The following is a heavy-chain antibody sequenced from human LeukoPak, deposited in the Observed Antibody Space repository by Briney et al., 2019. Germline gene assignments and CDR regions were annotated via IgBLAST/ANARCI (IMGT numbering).Heavy chain of an antibody. CDR1: GYTFSSYA. CDR2: ISAYNGNT. D-gene: IGHD3-10*01. J-gene: IGHJ6*02. V-gene: IGHV1-18*04. CDR3: ARGESDDYYYYYGMDV. Sequence: ASVKVSCKASGYTFSSYAMNWVRQAPGQGLEWMGWISAYNGNTNYAQKLQGRVTMTTDTSTSTAYMELRSLRSDDTAVYYCARGESDDYYYYYGMDVWGQGTTVTVSS.